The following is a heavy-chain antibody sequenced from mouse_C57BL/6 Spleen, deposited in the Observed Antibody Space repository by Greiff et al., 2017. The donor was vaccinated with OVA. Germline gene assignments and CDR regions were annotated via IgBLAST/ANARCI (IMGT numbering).Heavy chain of an antibody. V-gene: IGHV1-39*01. CDR1: GYSFTDYN. Sequence: EVKLMESGPELVKPGASVKISCKASGYSFTDYNMNWVKQSNGKSLEWIGVINPNYGTTSYNQKFKGKATLTVDQSSSTAYMQLNSLTSEDSAVYYCAREGYYYGRGGFAYWGQGTLVTVSA. CDR2: INPNYGTT. J-gene: IGHJ3*01. D-gene: IGHD1-1*01. CDR3: AREGYYYGRGGFAY.